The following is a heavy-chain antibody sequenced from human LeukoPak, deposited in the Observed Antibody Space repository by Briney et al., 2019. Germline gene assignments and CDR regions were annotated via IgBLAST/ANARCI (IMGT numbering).Heavy chain of an antibody. CDR3: ARDGFYYHYYMDV. J-gene: IGHJ6*03. D-gene: IGHD1-14*01. Sequence: SETLSLTRTLSGGTVTSSTYFWGWIRQPPGKGLEWIGSISYSGATYYNPSLKSRVSMSVHTSKNQFSLKLSSVTAADTAVYYCARDGFYYHYYMDVWGEGTTVTVSS. V-gene: IGHV4-39*07. CDR1: GGTVTSSTYF. CDR2: ISYSGAT.